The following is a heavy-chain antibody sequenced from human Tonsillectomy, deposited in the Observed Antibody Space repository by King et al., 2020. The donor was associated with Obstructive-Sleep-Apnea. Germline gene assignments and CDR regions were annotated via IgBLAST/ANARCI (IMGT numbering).Heavy chain of an antibody. D-gene: IGHD3-16*01. Sequence: VQLVESGGGVVQPGRSLRLSCAASGFTFSTYGMHWVRQAPGKGLEWVALISYDGSNKYYADSVKGRFPISRDNSKTTLYLQMNSLRVEDTAVYYCAKVGGDYYYYGMDVWGQGTTVTVSS. CDR3: AKVGGDYYYYGMDV. V-gene: IGHV3-30*18. CDR2: ISYDGSNK. CDR1: GFTFSTYG. J-gene: IGHJ6*02.